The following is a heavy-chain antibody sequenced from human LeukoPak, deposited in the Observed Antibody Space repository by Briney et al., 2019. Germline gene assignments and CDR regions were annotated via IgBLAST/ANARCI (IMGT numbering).Heavy chain of an antibody. Sequence: SETLSLTCTVSGGPISSYYWSWIRQPPGKGLEWIGYIYYSGSTNYNPSLKSRVTISVDTSKNQFSLKLSSVTAADTAVYYCARGGLYFDYWGQGTLVTVSS. CDR1: GGPISSYY. CDR3: ARGGLYFDY. V-gene: IGHV4-59*01. J-gene: IGHJ4*02. CDR2: IYYSGST.